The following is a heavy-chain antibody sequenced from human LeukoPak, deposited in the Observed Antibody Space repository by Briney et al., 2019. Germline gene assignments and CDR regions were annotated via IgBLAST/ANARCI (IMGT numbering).Heavy chain of an antibody. CDR3: ARVRCSSTSCYGTLDY. CDR1: GFTFSSYA. D-gene: IGHD2-2*01. V-gene: IGHV3-30*04. Sequence: QPGGSLRLSCAASGFTFSSYAMHWVRQAPGKGLEWVAVISYDGSNKYYADSVKGRFTISRDNSKNTLYLQMNSLRAEDTAVYYCARVRCSSTSCYGTLDYWGQGTLVTVSS. J-gene: IGHJ4*02. CDR2: ISYDGSNK.